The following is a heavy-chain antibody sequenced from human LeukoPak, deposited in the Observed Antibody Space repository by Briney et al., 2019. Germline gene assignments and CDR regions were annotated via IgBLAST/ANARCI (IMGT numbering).Heavy chain of an antibody. J-gene: IGHJ4*02. V-gene: IGHV3-7*01. CDR2: IKQDGSEK. CDR1: GFTFSSYW. CDR3: ARRIAVAGWYYFDY. Sequence: GGSLRLSCAASGFTFSSYWMSWVRQAPGKGLEWVANIKQDGSEKYYVDSVKGRFTISRDNAKNSLYLQMNSLRAEDTAVYHCARRIAVAGWYYFDYWGQGTLVTVSS. D-gene: IGHD6-19*01.